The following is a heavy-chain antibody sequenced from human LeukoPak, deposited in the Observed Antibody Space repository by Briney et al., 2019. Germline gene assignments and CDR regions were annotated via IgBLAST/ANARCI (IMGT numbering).Heavy chain of an antibody. J-gene: IGHJ4*02. Sequence: ASVKVSCKASGYTFSSYGISWVRQAPGQGLEWMGWISAYNGDTNFAQEFQGRVTMTTDTSTSTASMELRSLRSDDTAVYYCARERRYSSSASYFDYWGQGTLVTVSS. CDR3: ARERRYSSSASYFDY. CDR1: GYTFSSYG. D-gene: IGHD6-6*01. CDR2: ISAYNGDT. V-gene: IGHV1-18*01.